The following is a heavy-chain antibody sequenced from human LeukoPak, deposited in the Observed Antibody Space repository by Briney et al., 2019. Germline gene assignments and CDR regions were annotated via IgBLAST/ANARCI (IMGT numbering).Heavy chain of an antibody. D-gene: IGHD3-22*01. CDR2: IIPILGIA. J-gene: IGHJ4*02. CDR1: GGTFSSYA. CDR3: ARDLYYYDSSGYYEDYYDY. V-gene: IGHV1-69*04. Sequence: ASVKVSCKASGGTFSSYAISWVRQAPGQGLEWMGRIIPILGIANYAQKFQGRVTITADKSTSTAYMELSSLRSEDTAVYYCARDLYYYDSSGYYEDYYDYWGQGTLVTVSS.